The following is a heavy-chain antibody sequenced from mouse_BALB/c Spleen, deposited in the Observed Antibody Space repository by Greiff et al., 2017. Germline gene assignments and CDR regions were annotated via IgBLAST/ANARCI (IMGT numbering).Heavy chain of an antibody. D-gene: IGHD2-3*01. CDR2: IDPYYGGT. CDR3: ARDYDGYYAAY. V-gene: IGHV1-39*01. J-gene: IGHJ3*01. CDR1: GYSFTGYN. Sequence: VHVKQSGPELEKPGASVKISCKASGYSFTGYNMNWVKQSNGKSLEWIGNIDPYYGGTSYNQKFKGKATLTVDKSSSTAYMQLKSLTSEDTAVYYCARDYDGYYAAYWGQGTLVTVSA.